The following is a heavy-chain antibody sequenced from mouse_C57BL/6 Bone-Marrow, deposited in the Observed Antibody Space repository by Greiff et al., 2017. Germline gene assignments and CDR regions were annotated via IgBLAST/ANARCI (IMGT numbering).Heavy chain of an antibody. CDR3: ARGYAYPVWFAY. V-gene: IGHV1-55*01. D-gene: IGHD6-5*01. CDR2: IYPGSGST. CDR1: GYTFTSYW. Sequence: QVQLQQPGAELVKPGASVKMSCKASGYTFTSYWITWVKQRPGQGLEWIGDIYPGSGSTNYNEKFKSKATLTVDTSSSTAYMQLSSLTSEDSAVYYCARGYAYPVWFAYWGQGTLVTVSA. J-gene: IGHJ3*01.